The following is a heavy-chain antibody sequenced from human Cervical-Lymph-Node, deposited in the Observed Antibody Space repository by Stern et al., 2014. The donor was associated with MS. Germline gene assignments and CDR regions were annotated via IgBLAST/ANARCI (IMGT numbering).Heavy chain of an antibody. D-gene: IGHD5-24*01. V-gene: IGHV3-66*01. CDR2: FYSGIST. CDR1: GSTVNSNY. J-gene: IGHJ5*02. CDR3: TREMAARRLDP. Sequence: EDQLVESGGTLVQPGGSLRLSCAASGSTVNSNYMTWVRQAPGKGLEWVSIFYSGISTYYAESVKGRFSFSIDNSKNTLFLHMKNLRVEDTAMYYCTREMAARRLDPWGQGTLVIVSA.